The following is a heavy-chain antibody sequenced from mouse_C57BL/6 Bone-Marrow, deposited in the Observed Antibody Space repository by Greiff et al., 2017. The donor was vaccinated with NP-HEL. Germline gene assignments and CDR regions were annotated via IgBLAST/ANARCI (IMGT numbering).Heavy chain of an antibody. J-gene: IGHJ1*03. CDR2: IYPGNGDT. Sequence: QVQLKQSGAELVRPGASVKMSCKASGYTFTSYNMHWVKQTPRQGLEWIGAIYPGNGDTSYNQKFKGKATLTVDISSSTAYMQLSSLTSEDSAVYFCASLHYGSSYYWYFDVWGTGTTVTVSS. D-gene: IGHD1-1*01. V-gene: IGHV1-12*01. CDR1: GYTFTSYN. CDR3: ASLHYGSSYYWYFDV.